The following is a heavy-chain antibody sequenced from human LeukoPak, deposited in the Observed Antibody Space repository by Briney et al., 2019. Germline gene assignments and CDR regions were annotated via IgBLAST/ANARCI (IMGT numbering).Heavy chain of an antibody. V-gene: IGHV3-30*18. J-gene: IGHJ2*01. CDR2: IAYDGSQQ. CDR3: AKEDTVMVSNWYFDL. D-gene: IGHD5-18*01. CDR1: GFTFSTYS. Sequence: GGSLRLSCAASGFTFSTYSMSWVRQAPGKGPEWVAVIAYDGSQQYYADSVKGRFSISRDDSKNTLYLQMNSLRAEDTAVYYCAKEDTVMVSNWYFDLWGRGTLVTVSS.